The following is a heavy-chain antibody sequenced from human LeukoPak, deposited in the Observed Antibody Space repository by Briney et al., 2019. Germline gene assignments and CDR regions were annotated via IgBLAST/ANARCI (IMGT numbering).Heavy chain of an antibody. J-gene: IGHJ3*02. CDR1: GRSTSSYY. CDR2: IYYSGST. V-gene: IGHV4-59*01. Sequence: SETLSLTCTVSGRSTSSYYWSWIRQPPGKGLEWIGYIYYSGSTNYNPSLKSRVTISVDTSKNQFSLKLSSVTAADTAVYYCASGTGEYDAFDIWGQGTMVTVSS. D-gene: IGHD7-27*01. CDR3: ASGTGEYDAFDI.